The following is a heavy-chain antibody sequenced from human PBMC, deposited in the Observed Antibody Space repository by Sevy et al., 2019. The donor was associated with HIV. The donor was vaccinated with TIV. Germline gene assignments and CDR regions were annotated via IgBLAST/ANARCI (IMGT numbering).Heavy chain of an antibody. CDR2: ISSSGSTI. CDR3: AREGIGRGWFDP. Sequence: GGSLRLSCAASGFTFSSYEMNWVRQAPGKGLEWVSYISSSGSTIYYAGSVKGRFTISRDNAKNSLYLQMNSLRAEDTAVYYCAREGIGRGWFDPWGQGTLVTVSS. V-gene: IGHV3-48*03. J-gene: IGHJ5*02. D-gene: IGHD3-10*01. CDR1: GFTFSSYE.